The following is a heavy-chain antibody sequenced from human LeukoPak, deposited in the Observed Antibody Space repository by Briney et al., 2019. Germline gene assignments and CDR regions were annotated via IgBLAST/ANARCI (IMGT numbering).Heavy chain of an antibody. CDR2: IYTSGST. CDR3: ARTAGYYYYMDV. J-gene: IGHJ6*03. V-gene: IGHV4-61*02. D-gene: IGHD6-25*01. Sequence: SETLSPTCTVSGGSISSGSYYWSWIRQPAGKGLEWIGRIYTSGSTNYNPSLKSRVTISVDTSKNQFSLKLSSVTAADTAVYYCARTAGYYYYMDVWGKGTTVTISS. CDR1: GGSISSGSYY.